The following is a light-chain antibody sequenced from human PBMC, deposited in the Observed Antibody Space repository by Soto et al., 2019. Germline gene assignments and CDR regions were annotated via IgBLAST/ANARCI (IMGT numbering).Light chain of an antibody. Sequence: EILLTQSPAALSLFPGERATLSCRASQSVSSYLAWYQQKPGQAPRLLIYDASNRATGIPARFSGSGSGTDFTLTISSLEPEDFAVYYCQQRSNWPITFGQGTRLEL. CDR1: QSVSSY. CDR2: DAS. CDR3: QQRSNWPIT. J-gene: IGKJ5*01. V-gene: IGKV3-11*01.